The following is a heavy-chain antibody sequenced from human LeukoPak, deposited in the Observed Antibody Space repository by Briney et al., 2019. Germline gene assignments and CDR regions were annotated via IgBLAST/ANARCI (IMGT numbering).Heavy chain of an antibody. D-gene: IGHD3-10*01. V-gene: IGHV1-69*04. CDR3: ARGGYRGTMVRGVIDWFDP. CDR1: GYSFTSFA. CDR2: IIPILGIA. J-gene: IGHJ5*02. Sequence: SVKVSCRASGYSFTSFAIHWVRLAPGQRLEWMGRIIPILGIANYAQKFQGRVTITADKSTSTAYMELSSLRSEDTAVYYCARGGYRGTMVRGVIDWFDPWGQGTLVTVSS.